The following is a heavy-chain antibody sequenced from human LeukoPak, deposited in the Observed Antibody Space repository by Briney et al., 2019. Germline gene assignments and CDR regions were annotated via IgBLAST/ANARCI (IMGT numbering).Heavy chain of an antibody. Sequence: GASVKVSCKASGYTFTGYYMHWVRQAPGQGLEWTGWINPNSGGTNYAQKFQGRVTMTRDTSISTAYMELSRLRSDDTAVYYCASVGYDSSGSYYFDYWGQGTLVTVSS. CDR2: INPNSGGT. CDR1: GYTFTGYY. D-gene: IGHD3-22*01. V-gene: IGHV1-2*02. J-gene: IGHJ4*02. CDR3: ASVGYDSSGSYYFDY.